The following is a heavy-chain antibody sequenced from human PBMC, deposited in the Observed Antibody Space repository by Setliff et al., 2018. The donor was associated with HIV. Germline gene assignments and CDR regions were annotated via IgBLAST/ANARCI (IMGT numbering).Heavy chain of an antibody. CDR3: ARGPTVGAADY. Sequence: AASVKVSCKASGGTFSSYAISWVRQAPGQGLEWMGWINPYSGGTNYAQKFQGSVTMTRDTSITTAYMELSRLISDDTAVYYCARGPTVGAADYWGQGTLVTVSS. V-gene: IGHV1-2*02. J-gene: IGHJ4*02. CDR1: GGTFSSYA. D-gene: IGHD1-26*01. CDR2: INPYSGGT.